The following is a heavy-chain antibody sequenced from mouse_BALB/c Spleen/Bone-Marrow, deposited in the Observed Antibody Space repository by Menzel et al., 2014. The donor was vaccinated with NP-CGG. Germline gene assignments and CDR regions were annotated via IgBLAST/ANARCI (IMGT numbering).Heavy chain of an antibody. CDR3: ARMGYYGWLAY. J-gene: IGHJ3*01. Sequence: DVKLQESGGGLVQPGGFLKLSRAASGFDFRTYWMSWVRQAPGKGLEWIGEINPDSKTKNYAPSLKDKFIISRDNAKNTLYLQMNKVRSEDTAPYYGARMGYYGWLAYWGQGTLVTVSA. V-gene: IGHV4-1*02. D-gene: IGHD1-1*01. CDR2: INPDSKTK. CDR1: GFDFRTYW.